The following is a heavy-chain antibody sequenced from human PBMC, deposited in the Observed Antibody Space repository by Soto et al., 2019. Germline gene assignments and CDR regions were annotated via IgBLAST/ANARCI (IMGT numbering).Heavy chain of an antibody. Sequence: GGSLRLSCAASGFTFSSYGMHWVRQAPGKGLEWVALIWFDGSDKYYADSVKGRFTISRDNYKNTLYLLMNSRRADDTAVYYCARLYCSSTSCYSVGAFDIWGQGTMVTVSS. V-gene: IGHV3-33*01. D-gene: IGHD2-2*01. CDR3: ARLYCSSTSCYSVGAFDI. J-gene: IGHJ3*02. CDR2: IWFDGSDK. CDR1: GFTFSSYG.